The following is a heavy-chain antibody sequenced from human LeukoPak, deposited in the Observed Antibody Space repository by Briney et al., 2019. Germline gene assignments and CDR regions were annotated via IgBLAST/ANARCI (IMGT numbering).Heavy chain of an antibody. CDR1: GGTFSSYA. D-gene: IGHD3-10*01. J-gene: IGHJ5*02. CDR3: ARERGRFGRHHNWFDP. V-gene: IGHV1-69*06. Sequence: EASVKVSCKASGGTFSSYAISWVRQAPGQGLEWMGGIIPIFGTANYAQKFQGRVTITADKSTSTAYMELSSLRSEDTAVYYCARERGRFGRHHNWFDPWGQGTLVTVSS. CDR2: IIPIFGTA.